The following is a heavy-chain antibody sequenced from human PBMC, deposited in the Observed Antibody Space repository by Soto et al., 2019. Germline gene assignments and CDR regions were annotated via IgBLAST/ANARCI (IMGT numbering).Heavy chain of an antibody. CDR1: GGTFSNYA. CDR3: ARGWETVGATTPFAY. D-gene: IGHD1-26*01. Sequence: QVQLVQSGAEVKKPGSSVEVSCKASGGTFSNYAISWVRQAPGQGPEWMGGIIPIFGTANYAQKFQGRVTITADRSTSTAYMEVRSLTSEDTAVYYCARGWETVGATTPFAYWGQGTLGSVSS. V-gene: IGHV1-69*06. CDR2: IIPIFGTA. J-gene: IGHJ4*02.